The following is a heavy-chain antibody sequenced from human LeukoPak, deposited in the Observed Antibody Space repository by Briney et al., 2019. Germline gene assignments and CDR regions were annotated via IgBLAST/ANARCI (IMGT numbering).Heavy chain of an antibody. D-gene: IGHD3-22*01. CDR2: IWYDGSNK. V-gene: IGHV3-33*01. J-gene: IGHJ4*02. CDR3: AGHYYDSSGYYYNDY. CDR1: GFTFSSYG. Sequence: GGSLRLSCAASGFTFSSYGMHWVRQAPGKGLEWVAVIWYDGSNKYYADSVKGRFTISRDNSKNTLYLQMNSLRAEDTAVYYCAGHYYDSSGYYYNDYWGQGTLVTVSS.